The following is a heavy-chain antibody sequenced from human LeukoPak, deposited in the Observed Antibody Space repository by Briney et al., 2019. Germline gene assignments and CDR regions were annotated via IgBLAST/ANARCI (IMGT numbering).Heavy chain of an antibody. CDR2: IYYSGST. J-gene: IGHJ3*02. CDR1: GGSISSYY. Sequence: SETLSLTCTVSGGSISSYYWSWIRQPPGKGLEWIGYIYYSGSTNYNPSLKSRVTISVDTSKNQFSLKLSSVTAADTAVYYCARDRMVTRGGSSWYHAFDIWGQGTMVTVSS. V-gene: IGHV4-59*01. D-gene: IGHD6-13*01. CDR3: ARDRMVTRGGSSWYHAFDI.